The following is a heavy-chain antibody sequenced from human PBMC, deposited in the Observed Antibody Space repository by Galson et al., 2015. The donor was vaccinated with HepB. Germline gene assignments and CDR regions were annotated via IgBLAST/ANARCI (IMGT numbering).Heavy chain of an antibody. Sequence: SLRLSCAASGFTFSSYAMHWVRQAPGKGLEYVSAISSNGGSTYYADSVKGRFTISRDNSKNTLYLQMSSLRAEDTAVYYCVKVPALTTVVTPSYDYWGQGTLVTVSS. CDR1: GFTFSSYA. V-gene: IGHV3-64D*06. J-gene: IGHJ4*02. CDR2: ISSNGGST. CDR3: VKVPALTTVVTPSYDY. D-gene: IGHD4-23*01.